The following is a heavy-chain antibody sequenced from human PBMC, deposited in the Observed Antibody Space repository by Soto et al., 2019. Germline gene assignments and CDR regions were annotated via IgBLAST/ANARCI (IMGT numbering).Heavy chain of an antibody. J-gene: IGHJ4*02. D-gene: IGHD4-17*01. Sequence: QVQLVESGGGVVQPGRSLRLSCAASGFTFSSYAMHWVRQAPGKGLEWVAVISYDGSNKYYADSVKGRFTISRDNSKNTLYLQMNSLRAEDTAAYYCASHKDYGDYGDYWGQGTLVTVSS. CDR2: ISYDGSNK. CDR3: ASHKDYGDYGDY. CDR1: GFTFSSYA. V-gene: IGHV3-30-3*01.